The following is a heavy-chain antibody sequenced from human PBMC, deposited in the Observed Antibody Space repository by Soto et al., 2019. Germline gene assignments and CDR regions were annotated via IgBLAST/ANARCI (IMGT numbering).Heavy chain of an antibody. D-gene: IGHD5-18*01. CDR1: GYTFNRYA. V-gene: IGHV1-3*01. CDR3: AAVRGYSYGLHY. Sequence: QVQLVQSGAEVKKPGASVKVSCKASGYTFNRYAMHWVRQAPGQGLEWMGWINADNGDTRYSQKFQGRVTIAKDTSTTTAYMELSSLGFEDTAVYYCAAVRGYSYGLHYWGQGTLVTVSS. J-gene: IGHJ4*02. CDR2: INADNGDT.